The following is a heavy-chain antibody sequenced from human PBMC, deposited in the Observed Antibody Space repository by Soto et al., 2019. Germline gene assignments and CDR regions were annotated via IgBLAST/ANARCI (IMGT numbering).Heavy chain of an antibody. J-gene: IGHJ6*02. CDR2: IKSKTDGGTT. Sequence: GGSLRLSWAASGFTFSNAWMSWVRQAPGKGLEWVGRIKSKTDGGTTDYAAPVKGRFTISRDDSKNTLYLQMNSLKTEDTAVYYCTTGSQLLTYYYYGMDVWGQGTTVTVSS. V-gene: IGHV3-15*01. CDR3: TTGSQLLTYYYYGMDV. D-gene: IGHD3-10*01. CDR1: GFTFSNAW.